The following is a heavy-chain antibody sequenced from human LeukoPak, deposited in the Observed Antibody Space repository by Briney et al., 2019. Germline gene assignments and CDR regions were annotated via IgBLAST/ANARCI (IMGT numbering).Heavy chain of an antibody. CDR2: IYPGDSDT. J-gene: IGHJ3*02. CDR3: ARRRWADAFDI. CDR1: GYSCSNYW. Sequence: GESLKISCKGSGYSCSNYWIAWVRQMPGKGLEWMGIIYPGDSDTTYSPSFQGQVTISADKSISTAYLQWSSLKASDTAMYYCARRRWADAFDIWGQGTMVTVPS. D-gene: IGHD4-23*01. V-gene: IGHV5-51*01.